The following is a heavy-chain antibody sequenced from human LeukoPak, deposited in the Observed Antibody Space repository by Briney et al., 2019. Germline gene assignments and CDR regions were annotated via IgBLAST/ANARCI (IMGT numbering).Heavy chain of an antibody. CDR2: IDDSGST. Sequence: SETLSLTCTVSGGSISSSSYYWGWIRQPPGKGLEWIGSIDDSGSTYHNPSLKSRVTISVDTSKNQFSLKLSSVTAADTAVYYCARAVVVAARPDYWGQGTLVTVSS. CDR1: GGSISSSSYY. V-gene: IGHV4-39*07. CDR3: ARAVVVAARPDY. D-gene: IGHD2-15*01. J-gene: IGHJ4*02.